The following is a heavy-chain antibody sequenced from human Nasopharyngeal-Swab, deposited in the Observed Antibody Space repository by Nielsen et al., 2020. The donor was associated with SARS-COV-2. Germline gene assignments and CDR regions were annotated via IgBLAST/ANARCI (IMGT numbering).Heavy chain of an antibody. Sequence: GSLRLSCTVSGGSISSYYWSWIRQPPGKGLEWIGYIYYSGSTNYNPSLKSRVTISVDTSKNQLSLKLTSVTAAVTAVYYCARGRGTRSYFDYWGQGTQVTVSS. CDR2: IYYSGST. CDR3: ARGRGTRSYFDY. J-gene: IGHJ4*02. CDR1: GGSISSYY. D-gene: IGHD3/OR15-3a*01. V-gene: IGHV4-59*01.